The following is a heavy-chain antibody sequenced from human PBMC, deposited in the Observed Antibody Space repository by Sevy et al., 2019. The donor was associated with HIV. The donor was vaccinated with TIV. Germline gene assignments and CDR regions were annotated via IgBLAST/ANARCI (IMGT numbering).Heavy chain of an antibody. V-gene: IGHV3-23*01. CDR3: AKEAKEYCSGGSCYGSTFDY. CDR1: GFTFSRYA. CDR2: ISDGGTVT. D-gene: IGHD2-15*01. J-gene: IGHJ4*02. Sequence: GGSLRLSCVVSGFTFSRYAMNWVRQAPEKGLEWVAGISDGGTVTYYAESVKGRFTMSRDTSKNTVYVEMNSLRVEDTAVYYCAKEAKEYCSGGSCYGSTFDYWGQGTLVTVSS.